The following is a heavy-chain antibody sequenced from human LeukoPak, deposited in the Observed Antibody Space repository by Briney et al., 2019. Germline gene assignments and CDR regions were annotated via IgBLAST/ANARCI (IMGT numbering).Heavy chain of an antibody. J-gene: IGHJ5*02. CDR2: ISGSGGST. V-gene: IGHV3-23*01. CDR3: AKDQKVDGIVVVPAAITDWFDP. Sequence: GGSLRLSCAASGFTFSSYAMSWVRQAPGKGLEWVSAISGSGGSTYYADSVKGRFTISRGNSKNTLYLQMNSLRAEDTAVYYCAKDQKVDGIVVVPAAITDWFDPWGQGTLVTVSS. D-gene: IGHD2-2*01. CDR1: GFTFSSYA.